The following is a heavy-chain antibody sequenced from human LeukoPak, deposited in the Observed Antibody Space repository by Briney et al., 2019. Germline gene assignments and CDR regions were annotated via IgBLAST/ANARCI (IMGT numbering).Heavy chain of an antibody. Sequence: PSETLSLTCAVSGGSISSYWWSWVRQSPGKELEWLGETFHTGSTNYNPSLKSRVTVSVDPSRSQFSLKLSSVTAADTAVYYCVRNGYYSADYWGQGTLVTVSS. D-gene: IGHD3-22*01. CDR3: VRNGYYSADY. V-gene: IGHV4-4*02. J-gene: IGHJ4*02. CDR2: TFHTGST. CDR1: GGSISSYW.